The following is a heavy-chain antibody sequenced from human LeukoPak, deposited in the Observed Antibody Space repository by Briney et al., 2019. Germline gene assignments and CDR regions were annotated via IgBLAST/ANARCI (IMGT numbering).Heavy chain of an antibody. Sequence: SETLSLTCTVSGGSISSYYWSWIRQPPGKGLEWIGYIYYSGSTNYNPSLKSRVTISVDTSKNQFSLKLSSVTAADTAMYYCARAITGLWFGEGGWFDPWGQGTLVTVSS. CDR1: GGSISSYY. CDR2: IYYSGST. D-gene: IGHD3-10*01. V-gene: IGHV4-59*01. J-gene: IGHJ5*02. CDR3: ARAITGLWFGEGGWFDP.